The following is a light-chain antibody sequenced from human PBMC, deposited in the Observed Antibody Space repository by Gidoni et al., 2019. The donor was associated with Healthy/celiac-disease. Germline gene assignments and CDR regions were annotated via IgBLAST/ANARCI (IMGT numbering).Light chain of an antibody. CDR1: QSVSSSY. CDR3: QQSPYT. J-gene: IGKJ2*01. V-gene: IGKV3-20*01. CDR2: GAS. Sequence: EIVLTQSPGTLSLSPGERATLSCRASQSVSSSYLAWYQQKPGQAPRLLIYGASSRGTGIPDRFSGSGSGTDFTLTISRLEPEDFAVYYCQQSPYTFGQGTKLEIK.